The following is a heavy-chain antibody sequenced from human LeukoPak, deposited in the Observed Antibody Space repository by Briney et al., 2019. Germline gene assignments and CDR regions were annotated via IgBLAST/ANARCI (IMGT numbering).Heavy chain of an antibody. V-gene: IGHV3-23*01. CDR2: VTDSGGYT. J-gene: IGHJ6*02. Sequence: GGSLRLSCAASGFTFSIYAMSWVRQAPGKGLEWVSLVTDSGGYTYYADSVKGRFTISRDNSKNTLYLQMHSLRAEDTAVYYCARGGNYYNGMDVWGQGTTVIVSS. CDR1: GFTFSIYA. CDR3: ARGGNYYNGMDV. D-gene: IGHD3-16*01.